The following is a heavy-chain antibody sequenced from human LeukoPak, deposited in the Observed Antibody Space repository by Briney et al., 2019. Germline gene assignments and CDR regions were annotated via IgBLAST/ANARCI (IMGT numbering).Heavy chain of an antibody. Sequence: ASVKVSCKASGYTFTSYAMHWVRQAPGQRLEWMGWINAGNGNTKYSQKFQGRVTMTTDTSTTTAYMELRSLRSDDTAVYYCARRGLDYWGQGTLVTVSS. CDR1: GYTFTSYA. V-gene: IGHV1-3*01. CDR2: INAGNGNT. D-gene: IGHD3-16*01. J-gene: IGHJ4*02. CDR3: ARRGLDY.